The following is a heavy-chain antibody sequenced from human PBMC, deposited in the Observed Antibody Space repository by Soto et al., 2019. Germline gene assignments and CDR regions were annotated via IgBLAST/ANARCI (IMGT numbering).Heavy chain of an antibody. CDR1: RASISGDFYY. CDR2: IHYTGRT. Sequence: SETLSLTCTVSRASISGDFYYWSWIRQHPGKGLEWIGNIHYTGRTYYSPSLKSQAAISVDTSKNQFSLKLSSVTAADTAVYYCAREASSSSEDCFDPWGQG. CDR3: AREASSSSEDCFDP. J-gene: IGHJ5*02. D-gene: IGHD6-6*01. V-gene: IGHV4-31*01.